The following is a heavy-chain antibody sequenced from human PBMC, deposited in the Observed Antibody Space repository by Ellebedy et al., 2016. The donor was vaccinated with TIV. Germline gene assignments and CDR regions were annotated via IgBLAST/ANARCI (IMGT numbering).Heavy chain of an antibody. CDR3: ARVIGGCSSTSCYFDP. CDR2: IDHSGNT. V-gene: IGHV4-4*02. J-gene: IGHJ5*02. D-gene: IGHD2-2*01. Sequence: MPGGSLRLSCAVSGASISSSNWWNWVRQPPGKGLEWIGEIDHSGNTNYNPSLKSRVTISVDKSKNQFSLKVNYVTAADTAFYYCARVIGGCSSTSCYFDPWGPGILATVSS. CDR1: GASISSSNW.